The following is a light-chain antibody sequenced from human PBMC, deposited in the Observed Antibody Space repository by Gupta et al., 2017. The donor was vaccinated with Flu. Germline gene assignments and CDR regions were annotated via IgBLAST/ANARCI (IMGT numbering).Light chain of an antibody. CDR3: AAWDDSLNAL. J-gene: IGLJ2*01. V-gene: IGLV1-44*01. CDR1: SSNIGSNT. CDR2: NNN. Sequence: SVLPQPPPASGTRGQRVTMPCSGSSSNIGSNTVNWYQQLPGTAPKLLIYNNNQRPSGVPDRFSGSKSGTSASLAISGLQSEDEADYYCAAWDDSLNALFGGGTKLTVL.